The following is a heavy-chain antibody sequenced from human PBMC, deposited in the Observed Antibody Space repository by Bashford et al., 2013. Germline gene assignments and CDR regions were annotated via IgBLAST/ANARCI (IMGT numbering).Heavy chain of an antibody. CDR3: ARGDQYSGYDFHAFDI. CDR2: AYYSRST. D-gene: IGHD5-12*01. J-gene: IGHJ3*02. Sequence: SSETLSLTCTVSGGSISSHYWNWIRQPPGKGLEWIGCAYYSRSTNYNPSLKSRVTISVDTSKNQFSLKVTSVTAADTAVYYCARGDQYSGYDFHAFDIWGQGTMVTVSS. V-gene: IGHV4-59*11. CDR1: GGSISSHY.